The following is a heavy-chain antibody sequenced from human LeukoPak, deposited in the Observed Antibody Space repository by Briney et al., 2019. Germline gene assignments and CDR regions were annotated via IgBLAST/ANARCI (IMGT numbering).Heavy chain of an antibody. CDR2: INAGNGNT. J-gene: IGHJ4*02. V-gene: IGHV1-3*01. CDR3: ARLAEMATSIDY. Sequence: GASVKVSCKASGYTFTSYAMHWVRQAPGQRLEWMGWINAGNGNTKYSQKFQGRVTITRDTSASTAYMELSSLRSEDTAVYYCARLAEMATSIDYRGQGTLVTVSS. CDR1: GYTFTSYA. D-gene: IGHD5-24*01.